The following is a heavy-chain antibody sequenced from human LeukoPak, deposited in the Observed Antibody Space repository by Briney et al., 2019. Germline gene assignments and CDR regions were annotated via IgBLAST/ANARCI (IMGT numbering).Heavy chain of an antibody. V-gene: IGHV3-11*01. J-gene: IGHJ5*02. Sequence: GGSLRLSCAASGFTFSDYYMSWIHQAPGKGLEWVSYISSSGSTIYYADSVKGRFTISRDSSRNTLFLQMSSLRADDTAVYYCAKVDIRGERSGLPFLKWFDPWGQGTLVTVSS. CDR1: GFTFSDYY. CDR2: ISSSGSTI. CDR3: AKVDIRGERSGLPFLKWFDP. D-gene: IGHD5-12*01.